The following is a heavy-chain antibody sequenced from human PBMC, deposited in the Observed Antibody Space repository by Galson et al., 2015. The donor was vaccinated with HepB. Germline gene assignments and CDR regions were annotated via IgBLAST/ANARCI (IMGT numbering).Heavy chain of an antibody. V-gene: IGHV1-3*01. CDR1: GYTFAKYA. Sequence: SVKVSCKGSGYTFAKYALHWVRQAPGQRLQWMGWINAGTGNTKYSQKFQGRAIITRDTSATTVYLDLSSLTSEDTAVYFCARTASWAFDFWVQGTLVTVSS. J-gene: IGHJ4*02. CDR3: ARTASWAFDF. CDR2: INAGTGNT. D-gene: IGHD2-2*01.